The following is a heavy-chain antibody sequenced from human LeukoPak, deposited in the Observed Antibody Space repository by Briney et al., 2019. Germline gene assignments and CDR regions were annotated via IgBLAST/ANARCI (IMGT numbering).Heavy chain of an antibody. CDR1: GGSISSGDYY. V-gene: IGHV4-30-4*08. D-gene: IGHD1-7*01. Sequence: SETLSLTCTVSGGSISSGDYYWSWIRQPPGKSLEWIGYIYYSGSTYYNPSLKSRVTVSLDTSKNQFSLKLSSVTAADTAVYYCAKGGWNYGWFDPWGQGTLVTVSS. CDR3: AKGGWNYGWFDP. CDR2: IYYSGST. J-gene: IGHJ5*02.